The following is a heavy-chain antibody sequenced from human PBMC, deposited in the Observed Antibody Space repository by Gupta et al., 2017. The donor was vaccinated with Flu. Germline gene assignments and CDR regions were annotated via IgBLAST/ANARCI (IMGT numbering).Heavy chain of an antibody. CDR3: TRGPRCGGDCSSPTEADY. Sequence: EVQLVESGGGLVQPGGSLRLSCAASGFTFSGSTRHWVRQASGKGLEWVGRIRSKANNYATTYAASVKGRFAISRDDSKNTAYLQMNSLETEDTAVYYCTRGPRCGGDCSSPTEADYWGQGTLVTVSS. CDR2: IRSKANNYAT. CDR1: GFTFSGST. V-gene: IGHV3-73*02. D-gene: IGHD2-21*02. J-gene: IGHJ4*02.